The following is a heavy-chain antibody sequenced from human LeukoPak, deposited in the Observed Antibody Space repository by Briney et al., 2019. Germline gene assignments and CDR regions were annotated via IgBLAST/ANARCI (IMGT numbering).Heavy chain of an antibody. CDR3: ARAHRTSGTLDFDY. V-gene: IGHV1-2*02. J-gene: IGHJ4*02. Sequence: ASVKVSCKASGYTFSDYYIHWVRQAPGRGLEWMGWINPNNGGTNYEQKLQGRVTMTRDTSITTAYMELSRLRSDDTAVYYCARAHRTSGTLDFDYWGQGTQVTVSS. CDR1: GYTFSDYY. D-gene: IGHD3-10*01. CDR2: INPNNGGT.